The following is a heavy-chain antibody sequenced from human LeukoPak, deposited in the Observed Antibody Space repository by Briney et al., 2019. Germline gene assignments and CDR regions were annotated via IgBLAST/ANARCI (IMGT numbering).Heavy chain of an antibody. CDR1: GYTFTSYV. CDR3: ARPHAYYDILTGYDQDYFDY. CDR2: ISAYNGNT. Sequence: ASVKVSCKASGYTFTSYVISWVRQAPGQGREGMGWISAYNGNTNYAQKLQGRVTMTTDTSTSTAYMELRSLRSDDTAVYYCARPHAYYDILTGYDQDYFDYWGQGTLVTVSS. J-gene: IGHJ4*02. D-gene: IGHD3-9*01. V-gene: IGHV1-18*04.